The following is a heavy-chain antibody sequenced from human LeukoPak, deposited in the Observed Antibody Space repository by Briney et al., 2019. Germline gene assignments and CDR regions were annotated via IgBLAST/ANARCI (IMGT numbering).Heavy chain of an antibody. CDR2: TYYTSKWNT. D-gene: IGHD6-25*01. V-gene: IGHV6-1*01. CDR1: GDSVSTSGVA. Sequence: SHTLSLSCAISGDSVSTSGVAWNWVRQSPSRGLEWLGRTYYTSKWNTDYAVSVKSRIVVNPDTSKNQFSLQLNSVTSEETAVYFCARGRASAFDVWGEGTMVTVSS. J-gene: IGHJ3*01. CDR3: ARGRASAFDV.